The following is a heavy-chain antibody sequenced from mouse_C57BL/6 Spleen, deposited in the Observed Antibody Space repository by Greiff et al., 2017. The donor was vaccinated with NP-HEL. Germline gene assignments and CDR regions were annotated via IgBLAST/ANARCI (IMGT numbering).Heavy chain of an antibody. CDR1: GFTFSDYG. J-gene: IGHJ4*01. CDR3: ARPSY. CDR2: ISSGSSTI. Sequence: EVQLVESGGGLVKPGGSLKLSCAASGFTFSDYGMHWVRQAPEKGLEWVAYISSGSSTISSADTVKGRFPISRDNAKNHLFLQLPSLRSEDTAMYYCARPSYWGQGTSVTVSS. V-gene: IGHV5-17*01.